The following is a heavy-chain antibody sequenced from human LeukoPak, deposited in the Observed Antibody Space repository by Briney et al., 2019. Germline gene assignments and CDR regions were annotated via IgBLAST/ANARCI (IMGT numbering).Heavy chain of an antibody. V-gene: IGHV3-30*18. Sequence: GGSLRLSCAASGFTFRSYWMYWVRQAPGKGLGWVAVISYDGSNKYYADSVKGRFTISRDNSKNTLYLQMNSLRAEDTAVHYCAKDLGYGDQYYFDYWGQGTLVTVSS. CDR2: ISYDGSNK. D-gene: IGHD4-17*01. CDR3: AKDLGYGDQYYFDY. CDR1: GFTFRSYW. J-gene: IGHJ4*02.